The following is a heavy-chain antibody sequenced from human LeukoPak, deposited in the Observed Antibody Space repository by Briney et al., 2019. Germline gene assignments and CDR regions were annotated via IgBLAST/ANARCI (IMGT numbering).Heavy chain of an antibody. CDR3: ATYQYSSGWYGWVDY. V-gene: IGHV4-39*01. D-gene: IGHD6-19*01. J-gene: IGHJ4*02. CDR1: GFTFSSYA. Sequence: PGGSLRLSCAASGFTFSSYAMSWVRQPPGKGLEWIGSIYYSGSTYYNPSLKSRVTISVDTSKNQFSLKLSSVTAADTAVYYCATYQYSSGWYGWVDYWGQGTLVTVSS. CDR2: IYYSGST.